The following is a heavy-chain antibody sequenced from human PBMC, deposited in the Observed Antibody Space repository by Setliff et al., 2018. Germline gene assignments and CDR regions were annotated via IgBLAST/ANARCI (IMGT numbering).Heavy chain of an antibody. Sequence: ASVKVSCKAPGGTFSKYAIAWVRQAPGQGLEWLGSISPYSGNTNYPQWLQGRVTMTTDTSATTVYMELKSLRSDDTAVYYCAREGVDSRSSTDYRYYMDVWGKGTTVTVSS. V-gene: IGHV1-18*01. CDR3: AREGVDSRSSTDYRYYMDV. CDR2: ISPYSGNT. CDR1: GGTFSKYA. D-gene: IGHD6-6*01. J-gene: IGHJ6*03.